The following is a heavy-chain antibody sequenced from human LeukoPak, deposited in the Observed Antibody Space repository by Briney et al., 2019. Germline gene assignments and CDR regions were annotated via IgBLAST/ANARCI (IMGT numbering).Heavy chain of an antibody. Sequence: SETLSLTCTVSGGSISTYYWNWIRQPPGKGLEWIGYIYYSGTTNYNPSLKSRVSMSVDTSKNQFSLKLSSVTAADTAVYYCARDGGGYSYGYAYFDYWGQGTLVTVSS. V-gene: IGHV4-59*12. CDR2: IYYSGTT. CDR3: ARDGGGYSYGYAYFDY. J-gene: IGHJ4*02. D-gene: IGHD5-18*01. CDR1: GGSISTYY.